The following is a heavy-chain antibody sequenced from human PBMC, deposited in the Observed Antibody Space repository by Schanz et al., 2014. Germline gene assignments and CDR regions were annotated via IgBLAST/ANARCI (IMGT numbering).Heavy chain of an antibody. Sequence: VQLVESGGGLVQPWGSLRLSCAASGFTFSSYGMHWVRQVPGKGLEWVAVVCYDGSKKYYADSVKGRFTTSRDNSKNTMYLQMNSLRAEDTAVYYCVKDLQRELLRDDHYYGMDVWGQGTTVTVSS. D-gene: IGHD1-26*01. CDR1: GFTFSSYG. J-gene: IGHJ6*02. V-gene: IGHV3-33*06. CDR3: VKDLQRELLRDDHYYGMDV. CDR2: VCYDGSKK.